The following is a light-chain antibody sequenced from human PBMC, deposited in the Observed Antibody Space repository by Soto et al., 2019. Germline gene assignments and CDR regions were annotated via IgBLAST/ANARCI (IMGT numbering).Light chain of an antibody. J-gene: IGKJ1*01. CDR3: QQYGRTSWT. CDR2: GAS. Sequence: EIVLTQSPGTLSLSPGEGATLSCRASQSVSTNFFAWYQQKPGQAPRLLIYGASTRATGISDRFSGSGSGKDFTLTISRLEPEDFAVYDCQQYGRTSWTFGQGNKVEIK. V-gene: IGKV3-20*01. CDR1: QSVSTNF.